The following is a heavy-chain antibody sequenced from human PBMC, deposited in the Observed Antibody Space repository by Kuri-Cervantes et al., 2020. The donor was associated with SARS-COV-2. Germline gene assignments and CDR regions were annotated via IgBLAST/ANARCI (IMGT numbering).Heavy chain of an antibody. D-gene: IGHD1-1*01. CDR2: IDTSDTYT. Sequence: GESLKISCAASGYSFKNFRISWVRQMPGKGLEWIGRIDTSDTYTYYNPSFQGHVTISADKSSSTAYLEWSSLRASDTAMYFCAREMCEATAGSWFDPWGQGTLVTVSS. V-gene: IGHV5-10-1*01. CDR1: GYSFKNFR. CDR3: AREMCEATAGSWFDP. J-gene: IGHJ5*02.